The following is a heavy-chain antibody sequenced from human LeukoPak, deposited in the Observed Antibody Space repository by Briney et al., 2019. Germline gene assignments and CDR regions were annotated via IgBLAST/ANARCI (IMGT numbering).Heavy chain of an antibody. J-gene: IGHJ4*02. D-gene: IGHD2-15*01. Sequence: QPGGSLRLSCAASGFTFSSYAMSWVRQAPGKGLEWVSAISGSGGSTYYADSVKGRFTISRDNSKNTPYLQMNSLRAEDTAVYYCATDIVVVVAAMGSRGQGTLVTVSS. V-gene: IGHV3-23*01. CDR3: ATDIVVVVAAMGS. CDR2: ISGSGGST. CDR1: GFTFSSYA.